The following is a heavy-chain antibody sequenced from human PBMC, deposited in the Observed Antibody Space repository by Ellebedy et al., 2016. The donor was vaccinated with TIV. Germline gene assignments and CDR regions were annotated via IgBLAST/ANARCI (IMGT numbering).Heavy chain of an antibody. Sequence: GGSLRLSXAPSKVIFSHSVIHWVRQAPGKGLEWVAAMSYDGFSKYYADSVKGRFTISRDNAKNTLNLQMNSLTSDDTAVYYCATEGGTSGYCGYFDNWGQGTLLTVSS. V-gene: IGHV3-30*04. D-gene: IGHD5-12*01. CDR1: KVIFSHSV. CDR2: MSYDGFSK. CDR3: ATEGGTSGYCGYFDN. J-gene: IGHJ4*02.